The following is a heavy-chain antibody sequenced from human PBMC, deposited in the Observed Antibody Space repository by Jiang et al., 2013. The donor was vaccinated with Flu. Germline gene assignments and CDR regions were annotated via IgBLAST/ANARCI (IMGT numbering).Heavy chain of an antibody. V-gene: IGHV1-24*01. D-gene: IGHD1-26*01. Sequence: GAEVKKPGASVKVSCKVSGYTLTELSMHWVRQAPGKGLEWMGGFDPEDGETIYAQKFQGRVTMTEDTSTDTAYMELSSLRSEDTAVYYCATLGRVTRPPELPDAFDIWGQGTMVTVSS. CDR1: GYTLTELS. CDR3: ATLGRVTRPPELPDAFDI. J-gene: IGHJ3*02. CDR2: FDPEDGET.